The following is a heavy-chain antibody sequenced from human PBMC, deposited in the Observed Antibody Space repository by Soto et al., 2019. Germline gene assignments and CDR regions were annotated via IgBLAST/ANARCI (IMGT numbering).Heavy chain of an antibody. CDR3: ARGPRLFWSGYYYYYYMDV. J-gene: IGHJ6*03. CDR1: GYTFTGYY. D-gene: IGHD3-3*01. CDR2: INPNSGGT. Sequence: QVQLVQSGAEVKKPGASVKVSCKASGYTFTGYYMHWVRQAPGQGLEWMGWINPNSGGTNYAQTFQGWVTMTRDTSIITAYMELSRLRSDDTAVYYCARGPRLFWSGYYYYYYMDVWGKGTTVTVSS. V-gene: IGHV1-2*04.